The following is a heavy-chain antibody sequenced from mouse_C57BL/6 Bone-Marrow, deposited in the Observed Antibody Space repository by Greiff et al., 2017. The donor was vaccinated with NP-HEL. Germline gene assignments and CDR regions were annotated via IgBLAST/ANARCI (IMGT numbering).Heavy chain of an antibody. D-gene: IGHD1-1*01. J-gene: IGHJ2*01. V-gene: IGHV1-22*01. CDR1: GYTFTDYN. Sequence: EVKLQESGPELVKPGASVKMSCKASGYTFTDYNMHWVKQSHGKSLEWIGYINPNNGGTSYNQKFKGKATLTVNKSSSTAYMELRSLTSEDSAVYYCASNHYYGNYWGQGTTLTVSS. CDR3: ASNHYYGNY. CDR2: INPNNGGT.